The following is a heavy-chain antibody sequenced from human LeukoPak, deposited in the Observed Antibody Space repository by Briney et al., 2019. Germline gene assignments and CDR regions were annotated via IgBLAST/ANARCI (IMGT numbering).Heavy chain of an antibody. J-gene: IGHJ4*02. CDR3: ARDRLRWPKIDY. CDR1: GGSINSYY. D-gene: IGHD4-23*01. V-gene: IGHV4-39*07. Sequence: SETLSLTCTVSGGSINSYYWGWIRQPPGKGLEWIGSSVTTYYNPSLKSRVTISVDTSKNQFSLKLSSVTAADTAVYYCARDRLRWPKIDYWGQGTLVTVSS. CDR2: SVTT.